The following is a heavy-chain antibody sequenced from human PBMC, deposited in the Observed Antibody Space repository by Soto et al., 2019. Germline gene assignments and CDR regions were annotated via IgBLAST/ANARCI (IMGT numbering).Heavy chain of an antibody. D-gene: IGHD1-26*01. CDR2: INGRGNYI. J-gene: IGHJ4*02. CDR1: GFTFSTYT. CDR3: VREDGKVGTNSAFDY. V-gene: IGHV3-21*01. Sequence: GGSLRLSCASSGFTFSTYTMNWVRQAPGKGLEWVSSINGRGNYIYYAESVKGRFTISRDNAKNSLYLQMNRQRAEDTALYYCVREDGKVGTNSAFDYWGLGALVTVSS.